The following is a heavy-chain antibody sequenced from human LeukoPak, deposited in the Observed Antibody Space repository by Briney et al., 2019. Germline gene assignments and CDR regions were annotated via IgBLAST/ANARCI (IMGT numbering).Heavy chain of an antibody. J-gene: IGHJ4*02. CDR1: GASIDSDH. Sequence: PSETLSLTCSVSGASIDSDHWSWIRQPPGKGLEWIGYFYYTGSTNYSPSFEGRVTISEDTSKNQISLRLTSVTAADTPVYYCAGRTAATTRPFDYWGQGTLVTVSS. D-gene: IGHD2-21*02. CDR3: AGRTAATTRPFDY. V-gene: IGHV4-59*01. CDR2: FYYTGST.